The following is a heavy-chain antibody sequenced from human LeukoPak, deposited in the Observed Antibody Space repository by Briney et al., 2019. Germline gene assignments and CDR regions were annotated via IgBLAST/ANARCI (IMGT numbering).Heavy chain of an antibody. D-gene: IGHD2-2*01. CDR2: INPNSGGT. CDR3: ARGEGWHCSSTSCYRFDY. V-gene: IGHV1-2*02. Sequence: GASVKVSCKASGYTFTGYYMHWVRQAPGQGLEWMGWINPNSGGTNYAQRFQGRVTMTRDTSISTAYMELSRLRSDDTAVYYCARGEGWHCSSTSCYRFDYWGQGTLVTVSS. CDR1: GYTFTGYY. J-gene: IGHJ4*02.